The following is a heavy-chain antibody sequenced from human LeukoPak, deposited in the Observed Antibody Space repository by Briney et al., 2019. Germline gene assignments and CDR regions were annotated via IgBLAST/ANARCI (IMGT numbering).Heavy chain of an antibody. V-gene: IGHV3-48*03. Sequence: PGGSLRLSCAASGFTFSNYEMNWVRQAPGKGLEWVSYISSSGSTMYYADSVKGRFTVSRDNAKNSLYLQMNSLRAEDTAVYYCARASSGWYNWFDPWGQGTLVTVSS. D-gene: IGHD6-19*01. CDR2: ISSSGSTM. CDR1: GFTFSNYE. CDR3: ARASSGWYNWFDP. J-gene: IGHJ5*02.